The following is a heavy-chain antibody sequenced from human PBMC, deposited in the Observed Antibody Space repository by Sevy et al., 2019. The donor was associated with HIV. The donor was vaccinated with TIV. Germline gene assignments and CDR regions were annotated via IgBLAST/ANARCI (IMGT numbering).Heavy chain of an antibody. CDR1: GFAFSNYYA. D-gene: IGHD4-17*01. V-gene: IGHV3-30-3*01. CDR3: ARPRANYVDHYFFYAMDV. CDR2: ISYDGSDK. J-gene: IGHJ6*02. Sequence: GSLRLSCVASGFAFSNYYAMHWVRQAPGKGLEWVALISYDGSDKYYADSVKGRFTISRDNFKNTLSLQMNSLTTEDTAVYYCARPRANYVDHYFFYAMDVWGQGTTVTVSS.